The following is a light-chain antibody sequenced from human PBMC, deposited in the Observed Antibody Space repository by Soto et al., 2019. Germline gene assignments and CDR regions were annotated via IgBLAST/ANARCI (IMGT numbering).Light chain of an antibody. CDR1: QSLLHITGETF. CDR2: EVS. J-gene: IGKJ5*01. CDR3: MQSTQLPPT. Sequence: DVVMTQTPLSLSVAPGQPASISCKSSQSLLHITGETFVFCYLQKPGQSPQLLIYEVSTRVSGVPVRFSGSASGTDFTLEISRVETDAVGIYYCMQSTQLPPTFGQGTRLGIE. V-gene: IGKV2D-29*02.